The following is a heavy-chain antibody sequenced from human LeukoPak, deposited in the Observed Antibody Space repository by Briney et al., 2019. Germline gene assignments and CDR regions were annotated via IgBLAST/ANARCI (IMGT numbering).Heavy chain of an antibody. CDR2: IYYSGST. J-gene: IGHJ6*03. Sequence: SETLSLTCTVSGGSISSSTYYWGWIRQPPGKGLEWIGSIYYSGSTYYNPSLKSRVTISVDTSKNQFSLKLSSVTAADTAVYYCARHLVGGLYYYMDVWGKGTTVTVSS. D-gene: IGHD3-16*01. CDR1: GGSISSSTYY. CDR3: ARHLVGGLYYYMDV. V-gene: IGHV4-39*01.